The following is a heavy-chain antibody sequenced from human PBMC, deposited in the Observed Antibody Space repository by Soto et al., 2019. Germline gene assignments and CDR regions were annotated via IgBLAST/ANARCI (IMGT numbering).Heavy chain of an antibody. V-gene: IGHV4-39*01. D-gene: IGHD6-19*01. CDR2: IYYSGST. CDR3: ARQGSSGPPEGWFDP. Sequence: PSETLSLTCTVSGDSISSSSYYWGWIRQPPGKGLEWIGSIYYSGSTYYNPSLKSRVTISVDTSKNQFSLKLSSVTAADTAVYYCARQGSSGPPEGWFDPWGQGTLVTVSS. J-gene: IGHJ5*02. CDR1: GDSISSSSYY.